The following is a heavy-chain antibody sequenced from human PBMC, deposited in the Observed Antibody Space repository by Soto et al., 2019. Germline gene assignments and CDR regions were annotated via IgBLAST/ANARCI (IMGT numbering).Heavy chain of an antibody. J-gene: IGHJ4*02. CDR3: AGMAAAKYYFDY. D-gene: IGHD6-25*01. CDR2: IIAMFGTA. CDR1: GGTFSSYD. Sequence: QVQLVQSGAEVKKPGSSVKVSCKASGGTFSSYDINWVRQAPGQGLEWLGGIIAMFGTANYAQNFRGRITITADESTSKVYMELNSLRSEDTAVYYCAGMAAAKYYFDYWGQGTEVTVSS. V-gene: IGHV1-69*01.